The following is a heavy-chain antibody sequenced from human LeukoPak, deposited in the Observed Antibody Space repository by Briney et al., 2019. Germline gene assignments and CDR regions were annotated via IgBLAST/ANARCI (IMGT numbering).Heavy chain of an antibody. V-gene: IGHV3-21*04. CDR2: ITATSSYI. CDR3: AKVNWEEPGNL. Sequence: GGSLRLSCAASRFTFSDYSMIWVRQPPGKGLEWVSSITATSSYISYADSVKGRFTISRDSSKNTVYLQMNGLRGEDTAVYYCAKVNWEEPGNLWGQGTPVTVSS. J-gene: IGHJ5*02. D-gene: IGHD1-26*01. CDR1: RFTFSDYS.